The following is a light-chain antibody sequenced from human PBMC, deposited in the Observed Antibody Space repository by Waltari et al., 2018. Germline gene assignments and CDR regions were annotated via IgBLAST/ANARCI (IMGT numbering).Light chain of an antibody. Sequence: DIQMTQSPSTLSASVGDRVTITCRASQSISSWLAWYQQKPGKAPKLLIYKASSLESGVPSRFSGSGSGTEFTLTISSLQPDDFATYYCQQYNSYSPGVYTSGQGTKLEIK. V-gene: IGKV1-5*03. CDR2: KAS. J-gene: IGKJ2*01. CDR1: QSISSW. CDR3: QQYNSYSPGVYT.